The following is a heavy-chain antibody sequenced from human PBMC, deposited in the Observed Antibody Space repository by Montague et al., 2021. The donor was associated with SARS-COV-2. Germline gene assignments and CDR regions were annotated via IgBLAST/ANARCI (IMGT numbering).Heavy chain of an antibody. CDR2: SI. D-gene: IGHD3-22*01. Sequence: SINYNPSLKSRVTILVDSSKNQFSLKLTSVTAADTAVYYCASGQYGVNMVVVGIGFYYYMDVWGKGTTVTVSS. CDR3: ASGQYGVNMVVVGIGFYYYMDV. J-gene: IGHJ6*03. V-gene: IGHV4-34*01.